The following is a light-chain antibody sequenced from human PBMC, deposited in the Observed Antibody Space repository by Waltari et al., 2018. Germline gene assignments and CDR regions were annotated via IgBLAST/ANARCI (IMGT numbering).Light chain of an antibody. CDR3: QQYNSYSPYT. V-gene: IGKV1-5*03. CDR2: KAS. CDR1: QSISSW. J-gene: IGKJ2*01. Sequence: DIQMTQSPSTLSASVGDRVTITCRASQSISSWLAWYQQKPGKAPKLLIYKASSLESGVPSRFRGGGSGTEFTLTISSLQPDDFATYYCQQYNSYSPYTFGQGTKLEIK.